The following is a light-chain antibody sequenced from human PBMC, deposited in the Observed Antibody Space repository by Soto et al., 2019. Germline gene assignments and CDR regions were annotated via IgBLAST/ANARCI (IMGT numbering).Light chain of an antibody. CDR3: QQRSNWPIT. Sequence: IVMTKSPATLSVSPGERATLSCRASQSVSSNLAWYQQKPGQAPSLLIYGASTRATGTPARFSGSGSGTDHTLTISSLEPEDSAVYYCQQRSNWPITFGQGTRLEIK. J-gene: IGKJ5*01. V-gene: IGKV3-11*01. CDR2: GAS. CDR1: QSVSSN.